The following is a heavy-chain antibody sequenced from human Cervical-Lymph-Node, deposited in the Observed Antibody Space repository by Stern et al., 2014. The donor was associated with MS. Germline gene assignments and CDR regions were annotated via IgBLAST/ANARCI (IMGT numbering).Heavy chain of an antibody. Sequence: VQLVESGGGVVQPGRSLRLSCAASGFTFSSYGMHWVRQAPGKGLEWVAVIWYDGSNKYYADSVKGRFTISRDNSKNTLYLQMNSLRAEDTAVYYCASAGRDSSWPFDYWGQGTLVTVSS. V-gene: IGHV3-33*01. CDR1: GFTFSSYG. CDR2: IWYDGSNK. D-gene: IGHD3-22*01. J-gene: IGHJ4*02. CDR3: ASAGRDSSWPFDY.